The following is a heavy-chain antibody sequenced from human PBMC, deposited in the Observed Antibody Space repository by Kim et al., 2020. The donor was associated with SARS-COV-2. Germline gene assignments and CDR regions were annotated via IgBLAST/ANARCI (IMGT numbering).Heavy chain of an antibody. CDR3: AKDTQWLEWQGWFDP. J-gene: IGHJ5*02. Sequence: DSVKGQFTICRDNAKNPLYLQMNSLRAEDTALYYWAKDTQWLEWQGWFDPWGQGTLVTVSS. V-gene: IGHV3-9*01. D-gene: IGHD6-19*01.